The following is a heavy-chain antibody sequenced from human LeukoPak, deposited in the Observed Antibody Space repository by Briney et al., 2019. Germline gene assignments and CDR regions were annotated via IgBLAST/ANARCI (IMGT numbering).Heavy chain of an antibody. CDR2: IYYSGST. Sequence: GSLRLSCAASGFTVSSNYMNWVRQPPGKGLEWIGNIYYSGSTYYNPSLKSRVTISVDTSRNQFSLKLTSLTAADTAVYYCARQNYGDSFFDYWGQGTLVTVSS. V-gene: IGHV4-39*01. J-gene: IGHJ4*02. D-gene: IGHD4-17*01. CDR1: GFTVSSNY. CDR3: ARQNYGDSFFDY.